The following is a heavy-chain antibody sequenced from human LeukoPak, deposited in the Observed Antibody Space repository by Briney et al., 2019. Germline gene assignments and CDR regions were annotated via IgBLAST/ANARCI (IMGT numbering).Heavy chain of an antibody. Sequence: GGSLRLSCAASGFTFSSYEMNWVRQAPGKGLEWVSYISSSGSTIYYADSVKGRFTISRDNAKNSLYLQMNSLRAEGTAVYYCARQFDYSSSWYPYGIDVWGQGTTVTVSS. CDR3: ARQFDYSSSWYPYGIDV. D-gene: IGHD6-13*01. CDR1: GFTFSSYE. V-gene: IGHV3-48*03. J-gene: IGHJ6*02. CDR2: ISSSGSTI.